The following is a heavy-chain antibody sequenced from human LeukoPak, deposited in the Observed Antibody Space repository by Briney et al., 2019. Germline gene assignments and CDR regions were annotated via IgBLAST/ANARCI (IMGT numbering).Heavy chain of an antibody. CDR3: ARRSQMTGYYNYYYYGMDV. J-gene: IGHJ6*02. V-gene: IGHV3-48*02. Sequence: GGSLRLSCAASGFTFSSYSMNWVRQAPGKGLERVSYISSSSSTIYYADSVKGRFTISRDNAKNSLYLQMNSLRDEDTAVYYCARRSQMTGYYNYYYYGMDVWGQGTTVTVSS. D-gene: IGHD3-9*01. CDR2: ISSSSSTI. CDR1: GFTFSSYS.